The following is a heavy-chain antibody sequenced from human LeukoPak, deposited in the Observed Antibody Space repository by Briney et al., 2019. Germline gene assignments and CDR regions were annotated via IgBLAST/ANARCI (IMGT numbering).Heavy chain of an antibody. V-gene: IGHV3-9*03. J-gene: IGHJ3*02. CDR2: ISWNSGSI. CDR3: AKDAGGQQLADDAFDI. Sequence: GGSLRLSCTASGFTFGDYAMHWVRQAPGKGLEWVSGISWNSGSIGYADSVKGRFTISRDNAKNSLYLQMNSLRAEDMALYYCAKDAGGQQLADDAFDIWGQGTMVTVSS. CDR1: GFTFGDYA. D-gene: IGHD6-13*01.